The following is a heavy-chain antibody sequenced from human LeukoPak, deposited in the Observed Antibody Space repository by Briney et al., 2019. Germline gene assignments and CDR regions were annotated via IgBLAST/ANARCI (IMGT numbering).Heavy chain of an antibody. CDR1: GFTFSSYS. D-gene: IGHD4-17*01. J-gene: IGHJ4*02. CDR3: ARVLHYGAGHCADY. Sequence: GGSLRLSCAASGFTFSSYSMNWVRQAPGKGLEWVSSISSSSSYIYYADSVKGRFTISRDNAKNSLYLQMNSLRAEDTAVYYCARVLHYGAGHCADYWGQGTLVTVSS. CDR2: ISSSSSYI. V-gene: IGHV3-21*01.